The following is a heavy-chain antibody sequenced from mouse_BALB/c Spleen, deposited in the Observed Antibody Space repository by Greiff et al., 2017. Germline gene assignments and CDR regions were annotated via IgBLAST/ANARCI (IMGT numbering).Heavy chain of an antibody. D-gene: IGHD2-1*01. J-gene: IGHJ2*01. V-gene: IGHV5-6*01. CDR3: ARGNYGDY. CDR1: GFTFSSYG. CDR2: ISSGGSYT. Sequence: EVKLMESGGDLVKPGGSLKLSCAASGFTFSSYGMSWVRQTPDKRLEWVATISSGGSYTYYPDSVKGRFTISRDNAKNTLYLQMSSLKSEDTAMYYCARGNYGDYWGQGTTLTVSS.